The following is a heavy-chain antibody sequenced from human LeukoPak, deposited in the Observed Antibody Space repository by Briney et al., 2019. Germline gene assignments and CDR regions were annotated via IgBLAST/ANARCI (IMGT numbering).Heavy chain of an antibody. V-gene: IGHV3-15*01. CDR1: GFTFSSYS. J-gene: IGHJ4*02. CDR2: IKSKTDGGTT. CDR3: TTDRRPAAGITGFDY. Sequence: PGGSLRLSCAASGFTFSSYSMNWVRQAPGKGLEWVGRIKSKTDGGTTDYAAPVKGRFTISRDDSKNTLYLQMNSLKTEDTAVYYCTTDRRPAAGITGFDYWGQGTLVTVSS. D-gene: IGHD2-2*01.